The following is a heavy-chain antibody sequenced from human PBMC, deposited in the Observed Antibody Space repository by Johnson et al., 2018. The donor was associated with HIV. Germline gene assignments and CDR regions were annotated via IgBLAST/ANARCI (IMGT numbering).Heavy chain of an antibody. CDR2: IRFDGSDK. D-gene: IGHD1-1*01. CDR3: ARVNSAAACDI. Sequence: VQLVESGGGVVQPVRSLRLSCAASGFTFSSYAMHWVRQAPGKGLEWVSFIRFDGSDKYYADSVKGRFTISRDNAKNSLFLQMNSLRGEDTALYYCARVNSAAACDIWGQGTMVTVSS. V-gene: IGHV3-33*08. CDR1: GFTFSSYA. J-gene: IGHJ3*02.